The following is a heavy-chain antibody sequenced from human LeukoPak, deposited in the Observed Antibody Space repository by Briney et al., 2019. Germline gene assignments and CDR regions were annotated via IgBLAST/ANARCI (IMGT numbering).Heavy chain of an antibody. CDR2: IKGRSDTI. J-gene: IGHJ5*02. D-gene: IGHD4/OR15-4a*01. CDR1: GFIFNNYG. Sequence: GGSLRLSCTASGFIFNNYGMNWVRQAPGKGLEWISYIKGRSDTIHYADSVKGRFIISRDNAKNTLSLQMTSLRAEDTAIYYCVRGQGAHDNWFDPWGQGTLVTVAS. CDR3: VRGQGAHDNWFDP. V-gene: IGHV3-48*01.